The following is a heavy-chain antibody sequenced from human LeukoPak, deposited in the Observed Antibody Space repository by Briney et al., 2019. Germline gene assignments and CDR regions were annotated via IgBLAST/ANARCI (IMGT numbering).Heavy chain of an antibody. CDR2: ISAYNGNT. V-gene: IGHV1-18*01. J-gene: IGHJ4*02. Sequence: ASVKVSCKASGYTFTSYGISWVRQAPGQGLEWMGWISAYNGNTNYAQKFQGRVTMTRDTSTSTVYMELSSLISEDTAVYHCATNYYGSGIYYKRSFDYWGQGTLVTVSP. CDR1: GYTFTSYG. D-gene: IGHD3-10*01. CDR3: ATNYYGSGIYYKRSFDY.